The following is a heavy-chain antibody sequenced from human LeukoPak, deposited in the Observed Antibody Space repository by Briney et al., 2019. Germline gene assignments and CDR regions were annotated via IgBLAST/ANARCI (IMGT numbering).Heavy chain of an antibody. V-gene: IGHV3-23*01. CDR1: GFTFSSYA. CDR3: AKDRTVAGRGDYFDY. D-gene: IGHD6-19*01. CDR2: ISGSGGST. Sequence: GGSLRLSCAASGFTFSSYAMRWARQSPGKGLEWVSAISGSGGSTYYADSVKGRFTISRDNSKNTLYLQMNSLRAEDTAVYYCAKDRTVAGRGDYFDYWGQGTLVTVSS. J-gene: IGHJ4*02.